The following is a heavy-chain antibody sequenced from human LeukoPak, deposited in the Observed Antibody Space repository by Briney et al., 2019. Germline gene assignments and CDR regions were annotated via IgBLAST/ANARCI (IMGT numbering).Heavy chain of an antibody. CDR3: TTEVTDSSGYSTVDY. D-gene: IGHD3-22*01. J-gene: IGHJ4*02. V-gene: IGHV3-15*01. CDR1: GFTFSNAW. CDR2: IKSKTDGGTT. Sequence: PGGSLRLTCAASGFTFSNAWMSWVRQAPGKGLEWVGRIKSKTDGGTTDYAAPVKGRFTISRDDSKNTLYLQMNSLKTEDTAVYYCTTEVTDSSGYSTVDYWGQGTLVTVSS.